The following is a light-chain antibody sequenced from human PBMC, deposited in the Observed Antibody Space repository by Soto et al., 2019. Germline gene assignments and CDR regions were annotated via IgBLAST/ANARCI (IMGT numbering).Light chain of an antibody. Sequence: QSVLTQPPPASGSRGQSVTISCTGTSSDVGGYNFVSWYQQHPGKAPKVILYEVTKRPSGVPDRFSGSKSGNTASLTVSGLQTEDEAHYYCSSYAGSKNRYVFGTGTKLTVL. J-gene: IGLJ1*01. CDR2: EVT. CDR3: SSYAGSKNRYV. CDR1: SSDVGGYNF. V-gene: IGLV2-8*01.